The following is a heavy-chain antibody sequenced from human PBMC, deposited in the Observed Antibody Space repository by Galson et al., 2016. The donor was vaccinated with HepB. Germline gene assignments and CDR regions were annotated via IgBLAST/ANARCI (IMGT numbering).Heavy chain of an antibody. CDR1: GYSFTCYD. CDR3: ARGGDFDY. CDR2: MNPYSGNT. V-gene: IGHV1-8*01. J-gene: IGHJ4*02. Sequence: SVKVSCKASGYSFTCYDINWVRQAPGQGLEWMGYMNPYSGNTGCAQKFQGRVALTWDTSKSTAYMALTSLTSEDTAVYFCARGGDFDYWGQGTLVTVSS. D-gene: IGHD5-24*01.